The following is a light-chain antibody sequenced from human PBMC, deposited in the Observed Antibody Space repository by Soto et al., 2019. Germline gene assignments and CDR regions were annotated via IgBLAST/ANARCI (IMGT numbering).Light chain of an antibody. CDR3: QQVNTYT. CDR1: LGISTD. CDR2: AAS. Sequence: DIQLTQSPSFLSASVGDRVTITCRASLGISTDLAWYQQKPGKAPNLLIYAASTLQSGVPSRFSGSGSGTEFTLTISSLQPEDFATYYCQQVNTYTFGPGTKVDIK. V-gene: IGKV1-9*01. J-gene: IGKJ3*01.